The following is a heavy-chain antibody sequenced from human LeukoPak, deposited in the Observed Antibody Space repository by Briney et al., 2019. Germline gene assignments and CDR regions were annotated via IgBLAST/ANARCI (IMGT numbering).Heavy chain of an antibody. V-gene: IGHV3-74*01. CDR1: GFTFSDTW. CDR2: IRSDGSDT. Sequence: GGSLRLSCAASGFTFSDTWMHWVRQAPGEGLVWVSRIRSDGSDTRYAESVKGRFTISRDNAKNTLYLQMNSLRAEDTAVYYCAKDLHKTASFGVVITRNYYYYMDVWGKGTTVTVSS. J-gene: IGHJ6*03. CDR3: AKDLHKTASFGVVITRNYYYYMDV. D-gene: IGHD3-3*01.